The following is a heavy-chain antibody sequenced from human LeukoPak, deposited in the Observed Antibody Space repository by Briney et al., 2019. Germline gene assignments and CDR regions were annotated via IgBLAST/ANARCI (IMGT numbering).Heavy chain of an antibody. V-gene: IGHV1-18*01. CDR1: GYTFTSYG. CDR2: ISAYNGNT. J-gene: IGHJ4*02. D-gene: IGHD3-22*01. CDR3: ARAVLTYYYDSSGYYFDF. Sequence: GASVKVSCKASGYTFTSYGISWVRQAPGQGLEWMGWISAYNGNTNYAQKLQGRVTMTTDTSTSTAYMELRSLRSDDTAVYYCARAVLTYYYDSSGYYFDFWGQGTLVTVSS.